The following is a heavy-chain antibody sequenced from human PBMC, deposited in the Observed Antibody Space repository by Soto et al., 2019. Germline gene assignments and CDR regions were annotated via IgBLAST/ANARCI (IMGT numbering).Heavy chain of an antibody. CDR1: GFSLSTSGMC. J-gene: IGHJ3*02. V-gene: IGHV4-61*08. Sequence: SGPTLVNPTQTLTLTCTFSGFSLSTSGMCVSWIRQPPGKGLEWIGYIYYSGSTNYNPSLKSRVTISVDTSKNQFSLKLSSVTAADTAVYYCARDLLGDYAMGAGDAFDIWGQGTMVTVSS. D-gene: IGHD4-17*01. CDR3: ARDLLGDYAMGAGDAFDI. CDR2: IYYSGST.